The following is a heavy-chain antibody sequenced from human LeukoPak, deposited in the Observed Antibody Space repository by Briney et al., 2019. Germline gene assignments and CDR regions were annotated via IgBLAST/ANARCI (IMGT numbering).Heavy chain of an antibody. CDR3: ARDGSVAGMYNWFDP. Sequence: SETLSLTCTVSGGSISSYYWSWIRQPAGKGLEWIGRIYTSGSTNYNPSLKSRVTMSVDTSKNQFSLKLSSVTAADTAVYYCARDGSVAGMYNWFDPWGQGTLVTVSS. CDR1: GGSISSYY. D-gene: IGHD6-19*01. CDR2: IYTSGST. J-gene: IGHJ5*02. V-gene: IGHV4-4*07.